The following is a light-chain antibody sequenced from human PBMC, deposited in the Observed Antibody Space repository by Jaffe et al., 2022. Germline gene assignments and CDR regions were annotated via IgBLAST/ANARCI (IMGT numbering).Light chain of an antibody. V-gene: IGKV4-1*01. CDR3: QQFYTTPLT. Sequence: DIVMTQSPDSLAVSLGERATINCKSSQSVLYNSNNKNYLVWYQQKPGQPPKLLIYWASARASGVPDRFSGSGSGTDFTLTISSLQAEDVAVYYCQQFYTTPLTFGGGTKVEIK. CDR2: WAS. CDR1: QSVLYNSNNKNY. J-gene: IGKJ4*01.